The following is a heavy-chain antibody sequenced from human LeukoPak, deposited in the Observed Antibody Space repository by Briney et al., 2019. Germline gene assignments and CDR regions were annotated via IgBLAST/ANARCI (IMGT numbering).Heavy chain of an antibody. Sequence: SETLSLTCTVSSGSISSYYWSWIRQPAGKGLEWIGRIHSSGNTKYNPSLKSRVTMSVDTSKNQFSLRLTSVTAADTAVYFCARGPYCGGDCHFDCWGQGTLLVTVSS. D-gene: IGHD2-21*01. CDR2: IHSSGNT. CDR3: ARGPYCGGDCHFDC. CDR1: SGSISSYY. V-gene: IGHV4-4*07. J-gene: IGHJ4*02.